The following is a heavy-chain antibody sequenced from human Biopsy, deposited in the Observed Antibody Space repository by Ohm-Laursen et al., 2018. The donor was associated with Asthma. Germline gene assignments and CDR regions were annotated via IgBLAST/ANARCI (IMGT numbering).Heavy chain of an antibody. CDR3: AKGGTYTTDRYAY. V-gene: IGHV3-23*01. Sequence: LSLTCAASGFTFSNYAMSWVRQAPGKGLEWVSSISSSGASTYYADSVKGRFTISRDNSKNTLYLQMSSLRADDTAVYYCAKGGTYTTDRYAYWGQGSLVTVSS. CDR2: ISSSGAST. CDR1: GFTFSNYA. J-gene: IGHJ4*02. D-gene: IGHD1-26*01.